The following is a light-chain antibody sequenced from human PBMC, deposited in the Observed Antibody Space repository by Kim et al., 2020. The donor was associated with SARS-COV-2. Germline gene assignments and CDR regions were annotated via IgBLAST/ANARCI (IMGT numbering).Light chain of an antibody. J-gene: IGLJ2*01. CDR1: SSDIGSYNS. Sequence: GQSLTISCIGTSSDIGSYNSVAWYQQHPAKAPKFIIFDGSSRPSGVSNRFSGSKSGNTASLTISGLQAEDEADYYCSSYTTTGTVVFGGGTQLTVL. V-gene: IGLV2-14*03. CDR2: DGS. CDR3: SSYTTTGTVV.